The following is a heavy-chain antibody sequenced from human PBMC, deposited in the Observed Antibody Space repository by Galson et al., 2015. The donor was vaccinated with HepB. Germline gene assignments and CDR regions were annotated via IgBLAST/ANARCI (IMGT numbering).Heavy chain of an antibody. D-gene: IGHD4-17*01. CDR1: GFTFSSYA. V-gene: IGHV3-30*04. J-gene: IGHJ6*02. Sequence: SLRLSCAASGFTFSSYAMHWVRQAPGKGLEWVAVILYDGSSEYYADSVKGRFTISRDNSKNTLYLQMSSLRAEDTAVYYCASPDHGDYGVNYYGMDVWGQGTTVTVSS. CDR3: ASPDHGDYGVNYYGMDV. CDR2: ILYDGSSE.